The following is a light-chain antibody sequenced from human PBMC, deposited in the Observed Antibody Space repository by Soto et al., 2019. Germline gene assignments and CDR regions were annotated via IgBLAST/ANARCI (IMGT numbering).Light chain of an antibody. CDR3: SSYTSSSTLVV. CDR2: DVS. J-gene: IGLJ2*01. CDR1: SSDFGGYNY. V-gene: IGLV2-14*03. Sequence: QSVLTQPASVYGSPGQSITISCAGTSSDFGGYNYVSWYQHHPGKAPKLMIYDVSNRPSGVPNRFSGSKSGSTASLTISGLQAEDEADYWCSSYTSSSTLVVFGGGTKVTVL.